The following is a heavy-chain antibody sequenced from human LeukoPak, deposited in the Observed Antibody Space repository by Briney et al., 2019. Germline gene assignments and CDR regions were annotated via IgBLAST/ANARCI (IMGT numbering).Heavy chain of an antibody. CDR2: ISDSGGST. J-gene: IGHJ4*02. CDR3: AKAFWSGNPFDY. D-gene: IGHD3-3*01. V-gene: IGHV3-23*01. Sequence: GGSLRLSCAASGFTFSSYAVSWVRQAPGKGLAWVSAISDSGGSTQYADSVKGRFIISRDNSKNTLYLQMNSLRVEDTAVYYCAKAFWSGNPFDYWGQGTLVTVSS. CDR1: GFTFSSYA.